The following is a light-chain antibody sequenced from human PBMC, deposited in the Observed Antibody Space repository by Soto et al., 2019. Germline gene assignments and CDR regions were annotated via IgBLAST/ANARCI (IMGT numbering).Light chain of an antibody. CDR2: DAS. V-gene: IGKV3-11*01. J-gene: IGKJ4*01. CDR1: QSVSSY. CDR3: QQRSNWPPP. Sequence: EIVLTQSPATLSLSPGERATLSCRASQSVSSYLAWYQQKPGQAPRLLIYDASNRATGIPARFSGSGSGTDFTLTISSLEAEXXXVXXXQQRSNWPPPFGGGTKVEIK.